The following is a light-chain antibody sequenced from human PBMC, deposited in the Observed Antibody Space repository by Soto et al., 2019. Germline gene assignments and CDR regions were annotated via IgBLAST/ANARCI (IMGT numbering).Light chain of an antibody. J-gene: IGKJ2*01. CDR2: WAS. Sequence: DIVMTQSPDSLAVSLGERATVNCKSGQSVLYSSNNNNYLAWYQQKPGQPPRLLIYWASTRESGVPDRFSGSGSGTDLTLTIDSLQAEVVEVYYCQQYYSVPYTFGQGTKLEIK. CDR3: QQYYSVPYT. V-gene: IGKV4-1*01. CDR1: QSVLYSSNNNNY.